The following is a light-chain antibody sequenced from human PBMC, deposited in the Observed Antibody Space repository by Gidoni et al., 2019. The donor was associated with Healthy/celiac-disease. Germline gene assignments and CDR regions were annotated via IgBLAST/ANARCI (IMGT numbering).Light chain of an antibody. CDR3: QQRSNWWT. CDR2: DAS. J-gene: IGKJ1*01. V-gene: IGKV3-11*01. CDR1: QSVSSY. Sequence: EIVLTQSPATLSLSPGERATLSCRASQSVSSYLAWYQQKPGQAPRLLIYDASNRATGIPARFSGSVSGSDFTLTISSLEPEDFAVYYCQQRSNWWTFXQXTKVEIK.